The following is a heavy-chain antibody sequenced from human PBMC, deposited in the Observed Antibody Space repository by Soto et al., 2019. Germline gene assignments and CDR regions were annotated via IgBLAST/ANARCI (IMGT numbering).Heavy chain of an antibody. Sequence: QVQLVESGGGVVQPGRSLRLSCAASGFTFSSYGMHWVRQAPGKGLEWVAVISYDGSNKYYADSVKGRFTISRDNSKNTLYLQMNSLRAEDTAVYYCANSIAVAHSGWYFDLWGRGTLVTVSS. CDR1: GFTFSSYG. V-gene: IGHV3-30*18. CDR2: ISYDGSNK. D-gene: IGHD6-13*01. CDR3: ANSIAVAHSGWYFDL. J-gene: IGHJ2*01.